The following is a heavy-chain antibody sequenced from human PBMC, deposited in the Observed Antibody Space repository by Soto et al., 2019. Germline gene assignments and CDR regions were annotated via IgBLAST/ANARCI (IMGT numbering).Heavy chain of an antibody. V-gene: IGHV3-30-3*01. CDR2: ISYDGSNK. CDR3: ARGRAAATAYYYYGMDV. Sequence: GGSLRLSFAASGFTFRSYAMHWVRQAPGKGLEWVAVISYDGSNKYYADSVKGRFTISRDNSKNTLYLQMNSLRAEDTAVYYCARGRAAATAYYYYGMDVWGQGTTVTVSS. CDR1: GFTFRSYA. J-gene: IGHJ6*02. D-gene: IGHD6-13*01.